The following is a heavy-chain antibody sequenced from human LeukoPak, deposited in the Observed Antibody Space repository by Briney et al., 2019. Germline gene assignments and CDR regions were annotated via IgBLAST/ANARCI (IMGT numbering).Heavy chain of an antibody. Sequence: GGSLRLSCAASGFTFSDYYMSWIRQAPGKGLEWVSYISSSGSTIYYADSVKGRFTISRDNAKNSLYLQMNSLRAEDTAVYYCAKTSSWSHFDYWGQGTLVTVSS. V-gene: IGHV3-11*01. J-gene: IGHJ4*02. D-gene: IGHD6-13*01. CDR1: GFTFSDYY. CDR3: AKTSSWSHFDY. CDR2: ISSSGSTI.